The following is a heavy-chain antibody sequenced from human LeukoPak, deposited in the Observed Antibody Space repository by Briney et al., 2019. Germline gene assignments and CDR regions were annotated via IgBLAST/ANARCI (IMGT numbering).Heavy chain of an antibody. CDR2: IYYSGNT. CDR1: GGSISNKY. Sequence: SETLSLTCTVSGGSISNKYWSWIRQPPGKGLEWIGYIYYSGNTNYNPSLKSRVTISVDTSKNQFSLKLSSVTAADTAVYYCASQGVRGGGGFDPWGQGTLVTVSS. J-gene: IGHJ5*02. V-gene: IGHV4-59*01. CDR3: ASQGVRGGGGFDP. D-gene: IGHD3-10*01.